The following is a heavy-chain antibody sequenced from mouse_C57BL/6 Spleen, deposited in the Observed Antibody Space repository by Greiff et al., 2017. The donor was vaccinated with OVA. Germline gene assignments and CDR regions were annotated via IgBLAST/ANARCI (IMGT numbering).Heavy chain of an antibody. CDR1: GYSFTGYY. CDR3: ARREGPYAMDY. J-gene: IGHJ4*01. Sequence: EVQLQQSGPELVKPGASVKISCKASGYSFTGYYMNWVKQSPEKSLEWIGEINPSTGGTTYNQKFKAKATLTVDKSSSTAYMQLTTLTSEDSAVYYCARREGPYAMDYWGQGTSVTVSS. CDR2: INPSTGGT. V-gene: IGHV1-42*01.